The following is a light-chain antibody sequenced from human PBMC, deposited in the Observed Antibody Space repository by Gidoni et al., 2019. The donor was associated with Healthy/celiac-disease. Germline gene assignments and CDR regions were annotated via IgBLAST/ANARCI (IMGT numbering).Light chain of an antibody. Sequence: QSVLTQPPSVSGAPGQRVTITGTGSRSNIGAGYDVHWYQQLPGTAPKLLIYGHSNRPSWVPYRFSGSKSCTSASLAITGLQAEDEADYYCQSYYSSLSGWVFGGGTKLTVL. J-gene: IGLJ3*02. V-gene: IGLV1-40*01. CDR2: GHS. CDR3: QSYYSSLSGWV. CDR1: RSNIGAGYD.